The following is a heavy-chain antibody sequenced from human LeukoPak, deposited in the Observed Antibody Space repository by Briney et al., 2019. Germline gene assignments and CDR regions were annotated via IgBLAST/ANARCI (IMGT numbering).Heavy chain of an antibody. Sequence: SETLSLTCTVSGDSIYSYYWSWIRQPPGQGLESIGSVYYTGSTSYNPSLTSRVTISVDTSNNQFSLNLRSVTAADTAVYFCARVTYGGSGYFDVWGPGTLVTVSS. CDR1: GDSIYSYY. V-gene: IGHV4-59*08. J-gene: IGHJ2*01. CDR2: VYYTGST. D-gene: IGHD4-23*01. CDR3: ARVTYGGSGYFDV.